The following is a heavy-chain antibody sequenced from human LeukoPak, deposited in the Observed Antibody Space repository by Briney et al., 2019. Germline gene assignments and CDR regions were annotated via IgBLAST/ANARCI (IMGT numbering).Heavy chain of an antibody. CDR2: ISYDGSNK. V-gene: IGHV3-30-3*01. Sequence: QAGGSLRLSCAASGFTFSSYAMHWVRQAPGKGLEWVAVISYDGSNKCYADSVKGRFTISRDNSKNTLYLQMNSLRAEDTAVYYCARGSSTSLTSYGMDVWGQGTTVTVSS. CDR3: ARGSSTSLTSYGMDV. J-gene: IGHJ6*02. D-gene: IGHD2-2*01. CDR1: GFTFSSYA.